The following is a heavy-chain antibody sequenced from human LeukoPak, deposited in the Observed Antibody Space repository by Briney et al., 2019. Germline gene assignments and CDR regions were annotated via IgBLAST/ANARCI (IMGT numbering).Heavy chain of an antibody. V-gene: IGHV5-51*01. CDR1: GYSFTSYW. CDR2: IYPGDSDT. Sequence: GESLKISCKGSGYSFTSYWIGWVRQMPGKGLEWMGIIYPGDSDTRYSPSFQGQVTISADKSISTAYLQWSSLKASDTAMYYCARHPSKTRYYYDSSGYYYPDYCYYYMDVWGKGTTVTVSS. J-gene: IGHJ6*03. CDR3: ARHPSKTRYYYDSSGYYYPDYCYYYMDV. D-gene: IGHD3-22*01.